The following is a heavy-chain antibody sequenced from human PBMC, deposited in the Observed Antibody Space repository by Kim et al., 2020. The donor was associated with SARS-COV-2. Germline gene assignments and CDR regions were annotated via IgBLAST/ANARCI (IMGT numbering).Heavy chain of an antibody. V-gene: IGHV3-23*01. D-gene: IGHD3-22*01. CDR3: AKGERITMIVVVTLFDY. CDR2: MSGSVGST. Sequence: LGGVSAMSGSVGSTNYADSVKGRFTISRDNSKNTLYLQMNSLRAEDTAVYYCAKGERITMIVVVTLFDYWGQGTLVTVSS. J-gene: IGHJ4*02.